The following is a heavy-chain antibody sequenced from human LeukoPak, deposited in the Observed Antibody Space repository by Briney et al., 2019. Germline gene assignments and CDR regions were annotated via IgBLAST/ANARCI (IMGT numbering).Heavy chain of an antibody. CDR3: ARYSGSPTWYFDY. D-gene: IGHD1-26*01. J-gene: IGHJ4*02. V-gene: IGHV4-59*01. Sequence: SETLSLTCTVSGGSINNYYWGWIRQPPGKGLEWIGHIYSSGSTKYNSALGSRVSLSVDTSKNQFSLKLTSVTAADTAVYYCARYSGSPTWYFDYWGQGTLVSVSS. CDR2: IYSSGST. CDR1: GGSINNYY.